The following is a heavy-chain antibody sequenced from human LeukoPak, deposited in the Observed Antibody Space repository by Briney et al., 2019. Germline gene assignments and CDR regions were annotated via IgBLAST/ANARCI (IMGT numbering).Heavy chain of an antibody. CDR3: ARWGVIYGLDV. J-gene: IGHJ6*02. CDR1: GFSISRNW. Sequence: PGGSLRLSCAASGFSISRNWMGWVRQAPGKGPEWVANIKQDGSEKYYLDSVKGRFTISRDNAENSVYLQMNSLRVEDTAIYYCARWGVIYGLDVWGQGTMVTVSS. V-gene: IGHV3-7*05. CDR2: IKQDGSEK. D-gene: IGHD1-26*01.